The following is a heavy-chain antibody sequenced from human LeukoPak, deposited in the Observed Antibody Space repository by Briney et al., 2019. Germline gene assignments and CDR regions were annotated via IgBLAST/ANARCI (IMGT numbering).Heavy chain of an antibody. J-gene: IGHJ3*02. CDR1: GFTFSSYA. D-gene: IGHD3-22*01. CDR3: AKDPGLDAFDI. V-gene: IGHV3-23*01. CDR2: TRGGGSGT. Sequence: PGGSLRLSFAASGFTFSSYAMSWVRQAPGKGLEWVSATRGGGSGTHYADSVKGRFTISRDSSNNTLSLQMNSLRAEDTAVYFCAKDPGLDAFDIWGQGTMVTVSS.